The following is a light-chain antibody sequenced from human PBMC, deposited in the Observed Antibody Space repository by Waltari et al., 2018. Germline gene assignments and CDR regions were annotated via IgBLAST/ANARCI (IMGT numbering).Light chain of an antibody. CDR3: SVWDISLTAHV. CDR2: RNT. Sequence: QAGLTQPPSVSKGLRQTATLTCTGNSNNVGNQGAAWLQQHQGHPPKLLSYRNTNRPSGISERFSASRSGNTATLTITGLQPEDEADYYCSVWDISLTAHVFGSGTKVTVL. V-gene: IGLV10-54*04. J-gene: IGLJ1*01. CDR1: SNNVGNQG.